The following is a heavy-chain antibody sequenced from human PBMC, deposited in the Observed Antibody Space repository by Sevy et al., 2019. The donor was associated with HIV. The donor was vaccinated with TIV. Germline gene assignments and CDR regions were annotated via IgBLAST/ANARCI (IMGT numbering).Heavy chain of an antibody. CDR1: GFTFSNAW. J-gene: IGHJ4*02. CDR2: IKSKTVGGTT. CDR3: TTDSKRRGFSALLDY. V-gene: IGHV3-15*01. D-gene: IGHD3-10*01. Sequence: GGSLRLSCAASGFTFSNAWMSWVRQAPGKGLEWVGRIKSKTVGGTTDYAAPVKGRFTISRDDSKNTLYLQMNSLKTEDTAIYYCTTDSKRRGFSALLDYWGQGTLVTVSS.